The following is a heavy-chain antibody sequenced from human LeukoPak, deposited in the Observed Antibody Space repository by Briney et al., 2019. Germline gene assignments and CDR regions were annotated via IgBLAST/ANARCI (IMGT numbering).Heavy chain of an antibody. V-gene: IGHV5-51*01. J-gene: IGHJ4*02. D-gene: IGHD2/OR15-2a*01. Sequence: GESLKISCKGSGYSFTSYWIGWVRQMPGIGLEWMGIIYPGDSDTRYSPSFQGQVTISADKSISTAYLQWSSLKASDTAMYYCATRLGLRGDVLSVGYWGQGTLVTVSS. CDR3: ATRLGLRGDVLSVGY. CDR2: IYPGDSDT. CDR1: GYSFTSYW.